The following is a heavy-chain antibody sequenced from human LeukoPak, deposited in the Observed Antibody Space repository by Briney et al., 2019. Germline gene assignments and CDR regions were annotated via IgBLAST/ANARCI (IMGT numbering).Heavy chain of an antibody. V-gene: IGHV3-20*04. CDR3: ARALGRVGYFDY. D-gene: IGHD1-26*01. Sequence: VGSLRLSCAASGFTFDDYGMSWVRQAPGKGLEWVSGITWNGGSTGYADSVKGRFTISRDNAKNSLYLQMNSLRAEDTALYYCARALGRVGYFDYWGQGTLVTVSS. J-gene: IGHJ4*02. CDR2: ITWNGGST. CDR1: GFTFDDYG.